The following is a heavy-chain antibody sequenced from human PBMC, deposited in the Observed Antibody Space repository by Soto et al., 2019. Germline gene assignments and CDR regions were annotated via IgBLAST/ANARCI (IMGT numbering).Heavy chain of an antibody. CDR1: GFTFSGSA. Sequence: PGGSLRLSCAASGFTFSGSAMHWVRQASGKGLEWVGRIRSKANSYATAYADSVKGRFTISRDNSKNTLYLQMNSLRAEDTAVYYCARPHLYCSGGSCYPDHFDYWGQGTLVTVSS. D-gene: IGHD2-15*01. V-gene: IGHV3-73*01. CDR3: ARPHLYCSGGSCYPDHFDY. J-gene: IGHJ4*02. CDR2: IRSKANSYAT.